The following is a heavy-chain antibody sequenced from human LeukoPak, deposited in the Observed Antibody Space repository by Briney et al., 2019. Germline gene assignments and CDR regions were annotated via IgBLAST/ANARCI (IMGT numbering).Heavy chain of an antibody. Sequence: GASVKVSCKASGYTXTSYGISGVRQAPGQGLEWMGWISAYNGNTNYAQKLQGRVTMTTDTSTSTAYMELRSLRSDDTAVYYCARDKIAAAGSLSYYYYGMDVWGQGTTVTVSS. CDR1: GYTXTSYG. CDR3: ARDKIAAAGSLSYYYYGMDV. V-gene: IGHV1-18*01. J-gene: IGHJ6*02. CDR2: ISAYNGNT. D-gene: IGHD6-13*01.